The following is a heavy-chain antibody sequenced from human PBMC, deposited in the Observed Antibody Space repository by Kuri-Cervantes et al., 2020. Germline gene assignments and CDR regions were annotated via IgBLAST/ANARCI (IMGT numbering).Heavy chain of an antibody. Sequence: ESLKISCTVSGGSISSSSYYWGWIRQPPGKGLEWIGSIYYSGSTYYNPSLKSRVTISVDTSKNQFSLKLSSVTAADTAVYYCARDSRVGWFDPWGQGTLVTVSS. CDR2: IYYSGST. J-gene: IGHJ5*02. CDR3: ARDSRVGWFDP. D-gene: IGHD2-15*01. V-gene: IGHV4-39*07. CDR1: GGSISSSSYY.